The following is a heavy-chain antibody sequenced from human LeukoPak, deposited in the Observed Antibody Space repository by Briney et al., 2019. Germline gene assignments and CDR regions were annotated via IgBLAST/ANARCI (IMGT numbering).Heavy chain of an antibody. CDR1: GFTSGVYA. Sequence: GGSLRLSCVASGFTSGVYAMSWVRQAPGKGLAWVSTISGGSGSTYCADSVKGRFTISRDNSKNTLYLQMNSLRDEDTAVYYCAKHRFESGGYHSTDWGQGTLVTVSS. CDR3: AKHRFESGGYHSTD. D-gene: IGHD3-22*01. J-gene: IGHJ4*02. CDR2: ISGGSGST. V-gene: IGHV3-23*01.